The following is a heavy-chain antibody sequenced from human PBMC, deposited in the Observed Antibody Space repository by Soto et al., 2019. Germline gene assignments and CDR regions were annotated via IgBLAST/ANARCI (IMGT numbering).Heavy chain of an antibody. D-gene: IGHD3-22*01. CDR2: IKSKTDGGTT. Sequence: PGGSLRLSCAASGFTFSNAWMNWVRQAPGKGLEWVGRIKSKTDGGTTDYAAPVKGRFTISRDNAKNTLYLQMNSLRAEDTAVYYCARDPTYFYDSSGYYDYWGQGTLVTVSS. CDR3: ARDPTYFYDSSGYYDY. CDR1: GFTFSNAW. V-gene: IGHV3-15*07. J-gene: IGHJ4*02.